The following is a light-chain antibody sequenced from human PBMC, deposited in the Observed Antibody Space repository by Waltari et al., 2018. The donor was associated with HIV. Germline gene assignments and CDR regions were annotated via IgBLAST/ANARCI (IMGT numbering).Light chain of an antibody. CDR3: LQDYSYPRT. V-gene: IGKV1-6*01. CDR1: QGIRSD. J-gene: IGKJ1*01. CDR2: AAS. Sequence: AIQMTQSPSSLSASVGDRVTITCRASQGIRSDLGWYQQKPGKAPKLLIFAASNLQSGVPSRFSGSGSGTDFTLTITSLQPEDFATYYCLQDYSYPRTFGQGTKVEIK.